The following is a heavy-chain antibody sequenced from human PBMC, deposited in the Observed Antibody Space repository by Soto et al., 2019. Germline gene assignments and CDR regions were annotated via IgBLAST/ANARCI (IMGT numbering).Heavy chain of an antibody. CDR3: AKNQGVELVPLATVDWFDP. Sequence: EVVLLESGGGLEQPWGSLRLSCAASGFIFENFGMSWVRQAPGKGLEWISSISGSGFKKYYADSVKGRFTISRDNSKRTVYLELNNLSAEDTAVYHCAKNQGVELVPLATVDWFDPWGQGSVVTVSS. CDR1: GFIFENFG. V-gene: IGHV3-23*01. CDR2: ISGSGFKK. J-gene: IGHJ5*02. D-gene: IGHD1-26*01.